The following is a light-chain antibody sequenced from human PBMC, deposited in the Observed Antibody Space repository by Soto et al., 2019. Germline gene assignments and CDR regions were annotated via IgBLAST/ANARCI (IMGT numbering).Light chain of an antibody. J-gene: IGKJ2*01. V-gene: IGKV3-11*01. Sequence: EIVLTQSPATLSLSPGERATLSCRASQSVSSYLAWYQQKPGQAPRLLIYDASNTATDIPARFSGSGSGTDFSLTISSLEPEDFAVYYCQQRSNWPPYTFGQGTKLEIK. CDR1: QSVSSY. CDR3: QQRSNWPPYT. CDR2: DAS.